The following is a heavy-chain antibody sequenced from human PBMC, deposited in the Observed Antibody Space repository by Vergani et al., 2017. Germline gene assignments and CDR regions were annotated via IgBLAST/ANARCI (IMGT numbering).Heavy chain of an antibody. CDR1: GGSFSGYY. D-gene: IGHD2-15*01. CDR3: ARGRTVDCSGGSCYWYPVQRSYFDY. Sequence: QLQLQQWGAGLLKPSETLSLTCAVYGGSFSGYYWSWIRQPPGKGLEWIGEINHSGSTNYNPSLKSRVTIAVDTSKNQFALRLSSVTAADTAVYYCARGRTVDCSGGSCYWYPVQRSYFDYWGQGTLVTVSS. J-gene: IGHJ4*02. CDR2: INHSGST. V-gene: IGHV4-34*01.